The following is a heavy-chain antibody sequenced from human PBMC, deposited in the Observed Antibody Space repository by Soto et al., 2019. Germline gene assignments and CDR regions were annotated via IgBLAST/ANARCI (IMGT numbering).Heavy chain of an antibody. CDR3: SIPYSSSWYYHTSIFDY. Sequence: SVNVSSKASGGTFSSYAISWVRQAPVQGLEWIGGIIPIFGTANYAQKFQGRVTITADKSTSTAYIELSSLRSEDTAVYYCSIPYSSSWYYHTSIFDYWGQGTLVTVSS. CDR2: IIPIFGTA. CDR1: GGTFSSYA. D-gene: IGHD6-13*01. J-gene: IGHJ4*02. V-gene: IGHV1-69*06.